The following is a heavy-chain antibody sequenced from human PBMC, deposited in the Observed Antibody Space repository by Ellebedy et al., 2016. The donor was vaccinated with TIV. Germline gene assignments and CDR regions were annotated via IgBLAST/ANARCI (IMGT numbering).Heavy chain of an antibody. CDR2: IYYSGSI. CDR3: ARGLVSGRALDY. CDR1: GGSISSYY. D-gene: IGHD2-15*01. Sequence: SETLSLTCTVSGGSISSYYWSWIRQPPGKGLEWIGYIYYSGSINYNPSLKSRVSISVDTSKNQFSLRLTSVTAADTAIFYCARGLVSGRALDYWGQGTLVTVSS. J-gene: IGHJ4*02. V-gene: IGHV4-59*12.